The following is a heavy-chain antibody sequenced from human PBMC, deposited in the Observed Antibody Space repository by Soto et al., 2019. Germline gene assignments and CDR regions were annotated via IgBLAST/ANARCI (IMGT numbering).Heavy chain of an antibody. D-gene: IGHD3-10*01. CDR3: AKGAPTGTFFDY. V-gene: IGHV3-15*01. CDR1: GFTFNYAW. J-gene: IGHJ4*02. CDR2: IRTKTDDEAT. Sequence: EVQLVESGGGLVKPGESLRLSCTASGFTFNYAWRSWVRQAPGKGLEWVARIRTKTDDEATDYAAPVKGRFSVSRDDSKNTVHLQMNSLKTEDTAVYYCAKGAPTGTFFDYWGQGILVTVSS.